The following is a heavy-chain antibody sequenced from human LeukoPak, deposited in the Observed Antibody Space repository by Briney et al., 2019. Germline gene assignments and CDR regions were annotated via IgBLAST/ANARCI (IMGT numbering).Heavy chain of an antibody. Sequence: GGSLRLSCAASGFTISNYSMNWVRQAPGKGLEWVSYISSSSATIYYADSVEGRFTISRDNAKNSLYLQMNSLRAEDTAVYYCARDAEVPGFLYYYYMDVWGKGTTVTVSS. CDR3: ARDAEVPGFLYYYYMDV. J-gene: IGHJ6*03. D-gene: IGHD2-2*01. CDR2: ISSSSATI. V-gene: IGHV3-48*01. CDR1: GFTISNYS.